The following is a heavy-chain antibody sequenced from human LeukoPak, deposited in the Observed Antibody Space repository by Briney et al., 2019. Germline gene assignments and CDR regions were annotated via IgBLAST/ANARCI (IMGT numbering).Heavy chain of an antibody. CDR3: VRKSATRRTSEFDY. CDR1: GYTFSDYY. Sequence: ASVKVSCKASGYTFSDYYIHWVRQAPGQGLEWMGWITPNSGGTKYAQRFQGRVTMTRDTSISTAYMALSSLGSDDTAVFYCVRKSATRRTSEFDYWGQGTPVTVSS. CDR2: ITPNSGGT. J-gene: IGHJ4*02. D-gene: IGHD2-15*01. V-gene: IGHV1-2*02.